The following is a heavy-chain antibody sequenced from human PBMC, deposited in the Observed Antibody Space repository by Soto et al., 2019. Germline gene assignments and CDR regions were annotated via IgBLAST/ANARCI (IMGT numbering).Heavy chain of an antibody. V-gene: IGHV3-30*18. J-gene: IGHJ4*02. D-gene: IGHD1-26*01. CDR2: ISYDGSNK. Sequence: QVQLVESGGGVVQPGRSLRLSCAASGFTFSSYGMYWVRQAPGKGLEWVAGISYDGSNKYYADSMKGRFTISRDNSKNTLYLQMNSLRAEDTAVYYCAKGSYSGIYSDFDYWGQGTLVTVSS. CDR1: GFTFSSYG. CDR3: AKGSYSGIYSDFDY.